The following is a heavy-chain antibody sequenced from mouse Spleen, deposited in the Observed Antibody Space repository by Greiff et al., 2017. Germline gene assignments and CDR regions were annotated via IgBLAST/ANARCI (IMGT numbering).Heavy chain of an antibody. CDR1: GFSLSTFGMG. Sequence: QVTLKESGPGILQPSQTLSPTCSFSGFSLSTFGMGVGWIRQPSGKGLEWLAHIWWDDDKYYNPALKSRLTISKDTSKNQVFLKIANVDTADTATYYCAPTGFHYYGSSYPFAYWGQGTLVTVSA. CDR2: IWWDDDK. J-gene: IGHJ3*01. V-gene: IGHV8-8*01. D-gene: IGHD1-1*01. CDR3: APTGFHYYGSSYPFAY.